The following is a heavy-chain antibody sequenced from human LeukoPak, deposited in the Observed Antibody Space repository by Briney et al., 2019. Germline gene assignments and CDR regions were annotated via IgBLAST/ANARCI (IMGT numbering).Heavy chain of an antibody. V-gene: IGHV4-34*01. D-gene: IGHD4-17*01. J-gene: IGHJ4*02. CDR3: ARGTTADY. Sequence: SETLSLTCAVYGGSFSGYYWSWIRQPPGKGLEWIGEINHSGSTNYNPSLKSRVTISVDTSKNQFSLKLTSVTAADTAVYYCARGTTADYWGQGTLVIVSS. CDR1: GGSFSGYY. CDR2: INHSGST.